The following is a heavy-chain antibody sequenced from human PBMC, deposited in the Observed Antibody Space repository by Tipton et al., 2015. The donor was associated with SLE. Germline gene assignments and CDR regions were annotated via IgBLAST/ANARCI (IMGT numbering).Heavy chain of an antibody. CDR3: ARGDGGYDAFDI. V-gene: IGHV3-21*04. D-gene: IGHD2-15*01. J-gene: IGHJ3*02. CDR1: GFTFSSYS. Sequence: SLRLSCAASGFTFSSYSMNWVRQAPGKGLEWVSSISSSSSYTNYADSVKGRFTISRDNAKNSLYLQMNSLRAEDTAVYYCARGDGGYDAFDIWGQGTMVTVSS. CDR2: ISSSSSYT.